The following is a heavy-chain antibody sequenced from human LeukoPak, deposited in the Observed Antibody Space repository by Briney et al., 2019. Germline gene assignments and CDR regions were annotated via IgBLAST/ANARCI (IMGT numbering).Heavy chain of an antibody. J-gene: IGHJ6*03. CDR1: GGTFSSYA. CDR2: IIPIFDTA. Sequence: SVKVSCKASGGTFSSYAISWVRQAPGQGLEWMGGIIPIFDTANYAQKFQGRVAITADESTSTAYMELSSLRSEDTAVYYCATGAIFGVGKGYYYYMDVWGKGTTVTVSS. D-gene: IGHD3-3*01. CDR3: ATGAIFGVGKGYYYYMDV. V-gene: IGHV1-69*13.